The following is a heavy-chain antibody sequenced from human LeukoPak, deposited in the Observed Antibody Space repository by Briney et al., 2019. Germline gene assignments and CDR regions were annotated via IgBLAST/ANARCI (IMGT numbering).Heavy chain of an antibody. V-gene: IGHV3-53*05. J-gene: IGHJ4*02. CDR3: ARDFGGYSFDY. CDR1: GFTVSSTY. CDR2: VYSGGNT. D-gene: IGHD2-15*01. Sequence: GGSLRLSCAASGFTVSSTYMSWVRQAPGKVLEWVSVVYSGGNTYYADSVKGRFTISRDNSKNTLYLQMNSLRAEDTAVYYCARDFGGYSFDYWGQGTLVTVSS.